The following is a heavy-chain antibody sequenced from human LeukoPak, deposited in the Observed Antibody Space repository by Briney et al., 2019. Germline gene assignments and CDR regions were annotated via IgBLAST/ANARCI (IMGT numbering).Heavy chain of an antibody. J-gene: IGHJ4*02. CDR3: ARGGRWLLHSYFDY. D-gene: IGHD5-24*01. V-gene: IGHV4-34*01. Sequence: PSETLSLTCAVYGGSFSGYYWSWIRQPPGKGLEWIGEINHSGSTNYNPSLKSRVTISVDTSKNQFSLKLSSVTAADTAVYYCARGGRWLLHSYFDYWGQGTLVTVSS. CDR2: INHSGST. CDR1: GGSFSGYY.